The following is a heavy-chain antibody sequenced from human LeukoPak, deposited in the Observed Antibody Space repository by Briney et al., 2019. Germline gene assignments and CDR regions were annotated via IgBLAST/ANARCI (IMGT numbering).Heavy chain of an antibody. CDR2: INPNSGGT. V-gene: IGHV1-2*02. J-gene: IGHJ6*03. CDR3: ARADSSGYYYYYYYMDV. D-gene: IGHD3-22*01. CDR1: GYTFTGYY. Sequence: GASVKVSCKASGYTFTGYYMHWVRQAPGQGLEWMGWINPNSGGTNYAQKFQGRVTMTRDTSISTAYMELSRQRSDDTAVYYCARADSSGYYYYYYYMDVWGKGTTVTVSS.